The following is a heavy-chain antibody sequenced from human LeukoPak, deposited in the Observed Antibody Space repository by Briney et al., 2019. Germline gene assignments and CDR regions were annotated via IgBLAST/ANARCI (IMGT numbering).Heavy chain of an antibody. J-gene: IGHJ4*02. CDR1: GFTFSNYW. V-gene: IGHV3-7*01. CDR2: IKQDRSEK. Sequence: GGSLRLSCAASGFTFSNYWMSWVRQAPGKGLELVANIKQDRSEKYYVDSVKGRFTISRDNAKNSLYLQMNSLRAEDTAVYYCARLREIPVFGVVTKSTSYFDYWGQGTLVTVSS. D-gene: IGHD3-3*01. CDR3: ARLREIPVFGVVTKSTSYFDY.